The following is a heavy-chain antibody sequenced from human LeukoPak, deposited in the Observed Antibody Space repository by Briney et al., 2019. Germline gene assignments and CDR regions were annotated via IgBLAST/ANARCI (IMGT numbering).Heavy chain of an antibody. CDR1: GGSISSYY. CDR3: ARDQSGSEGIIDY. Sequence: SETLSLTCPVSGGSISSYYWSWIRQPPGKGLEWIGYIYYSWSTNYNPSLKSRVTISVDTSKNQFSLKLSSVTAADRAVYYCARDQSGSEGIIDYWAEGTRVTVS. D-gene: IGHD3-10*01. V-gene: IGHV4-59*01. J-gene: IGHJ4*02. CDR2: IYYSWST.